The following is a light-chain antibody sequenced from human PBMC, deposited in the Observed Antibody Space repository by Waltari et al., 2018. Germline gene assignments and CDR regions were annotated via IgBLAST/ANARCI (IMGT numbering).Light chain of an antibody. CDR3: MQATHGPYT. J-gene: IGKJ2*01. CDR2: KVY. V-gene: IGKV2-30*01. CDR1: QSLVYSDGNIH. Sequence: DVVMTQSPLSLPVTLGQPASISCRSSQSLVYSDGNIHLNWLQQRPGQSPRRLIYKVYDRDSGVPDRFSGSGSGTDFTLKISRVEAEDVGVYYCMQATHGPYTFGQGTKLEIK.